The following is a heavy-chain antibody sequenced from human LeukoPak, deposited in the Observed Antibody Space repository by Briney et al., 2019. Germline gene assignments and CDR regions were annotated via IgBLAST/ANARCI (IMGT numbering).Heavy chain of an antibody. V-gene: IGHV3-23*01. D-gene: IGHD6-13*01. J-gene: IGHJ6*03. CDR2: ISSTGGTT. Sequence: GGSLRLSCVASGLTFSNYGISWVRQAPGKGLEWVSAISSTGGTTYYADSVKGRFTISRDNSKNTLYLQMNSLRAEDTAVYYCARGNLAAAANYYYYYYMDVWGKGTTVTISS. CDR3: ARGNLAAAANYYYYYYMDV. CDR1: GLTFSNYG.